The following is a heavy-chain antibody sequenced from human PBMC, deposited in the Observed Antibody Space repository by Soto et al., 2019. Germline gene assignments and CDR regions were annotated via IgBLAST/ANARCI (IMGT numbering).Heavy chain of an antibody. CDR1: GFTFSSYG. J-gene: IGHJ6*02. V-gene: IGHV3-30*18. CDR2: ISYDGSNK. D-gene: IGHD2-2*01. Sequence: QVQLVESGGGVVQPGRSLRLSCAASGFTFSSYGMHWVRQAPGKGLEWVAVISYDGSNKYYADSVKGRFTISRDNSKDTLYLQMNSLRAEDTAVYHSAKDPRDTSSTSCFYYYYGMDGWGLGSTVTGSS. CDR3: AKDPRDTSSTSCFYYYYGMDG.